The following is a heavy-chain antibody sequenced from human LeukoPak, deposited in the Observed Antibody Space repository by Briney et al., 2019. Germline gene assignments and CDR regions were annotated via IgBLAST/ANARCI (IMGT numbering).Heavy chain of an antibody. J-gene: IGHJ4*02. CDR3: ARWSPLYCSGGSCWGFDY. CDR1: GYTFTSYG. Sequence: EASVKVSCKASGYTFTSYGISWVRQAPGQGLEWMGWISAYNGNTNYAQKLQGRVTMTTDTSTSTAYMELRSLRSDDTVVYYCARWSPLYCSGGSCWGFDYWGQGTLVTVSS. V-gene: IGHV1-18*01. CDR2: ISAYNGNT. D-gene: IGHD2-15*01.